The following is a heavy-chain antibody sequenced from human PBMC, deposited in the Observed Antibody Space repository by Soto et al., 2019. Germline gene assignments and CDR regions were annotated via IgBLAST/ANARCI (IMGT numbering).Heavy chain of an antibody. CDR1: GLSLSTSGVG. Sequence: QITLKESGPTLVKPTQTLTLTSTFSGLSLSTSGVGVGWIRQPPGKALEWLAPFYWDDDKRCSPSLKSRLTISKDTSKNQVVLTITNMDPVDTATYYCAYLTSAIDFDYWGQGTLVTVSS. CDR2: FYWDDDK. D-gene: IGHD4-17*01. V-gene: IGHV2-5*02. CDR3: AYLTSAIDFDY. J-gene: IGHJ4*02.